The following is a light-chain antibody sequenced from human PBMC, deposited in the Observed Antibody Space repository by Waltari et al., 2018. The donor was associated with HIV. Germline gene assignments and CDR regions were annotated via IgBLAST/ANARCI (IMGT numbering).Light chain of an antibody. CDR3: QSYDNSLTGYV. Sequence: QSLLTQPPSVSGAPGQRVTISCTGVSSNIGPTYGVRVYHHLRGTAPKLLIYANHNRPSGVPDRFSGSKSGTSASLAITGLQAEDEAEYYCQSYDNSLTGYVFGTGTKVTVL. J-gene: IGLJ1*01. CDR1: SSNIGPTYG. CDR2: ANH. V-gene: IGLV1-40*01.